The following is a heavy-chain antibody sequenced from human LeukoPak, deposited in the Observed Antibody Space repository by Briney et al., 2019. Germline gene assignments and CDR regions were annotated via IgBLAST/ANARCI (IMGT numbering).Heavy chain of an antibody. Sequence: VASVKVSCKASGYTFTSYGISWVRQAPGQGLEWMGWTSAYNGNTNYAQKLQGRVTMTTDTSTSTAYMELRSLRSDDTAVYYCARDGSRYFDWLLPTYFDYWGQGTLVTVSS. CDR3: ARDGSRYFDWLLPTYFDY. D-gene: IGHD3-9*01. CDR1: GYTFTSYG. V-gene: IGHV1-18*01. J-gene: IGHJ4*02. CDR2: TSAYNGNT.